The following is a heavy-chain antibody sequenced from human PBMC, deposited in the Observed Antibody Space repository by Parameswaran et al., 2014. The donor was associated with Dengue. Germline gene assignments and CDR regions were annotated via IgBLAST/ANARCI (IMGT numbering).Heavy chain of an antibody. CDR2: INHSGST. V-gene: IGHV4-34*01. CDR3: ARVDGYYYDSSGYYYVKYYYYYGMDV. Sequence: RWIRQPPGKGLEWIGEINHSGSTNYNPSLKSRVTISVDTSKNQFSLKLSSVTAADTAVYYCARVDGYYYDSSGYYYVKYYYYYGMDVWGQGTTVTVSS. J-gene: IGHJ6*02. D-gene: IGHD3-22*01.